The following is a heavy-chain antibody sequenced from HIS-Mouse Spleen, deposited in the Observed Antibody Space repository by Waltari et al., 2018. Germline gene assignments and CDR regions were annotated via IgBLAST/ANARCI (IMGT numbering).Heavy chain of an antibody. Sequence: QLQLQESGPGLVKPSETLSLTCTVSGGSISSSSYYWGWIRQPPGKGLEWIGSISYSGSTYYTPSLKSRVTISVDTSKNQFSLKLSSVTAADTAVYYCARRRGWFDYWGQGTLVTVSS. CDR3: ARRRGWFDY. V-gene: IGHV4-39*01. CDR1: GGSISSSSYY. D-gene: IGHD6-19*01. CDR2: ISYSGST. J-gene: IGHJ4*02.